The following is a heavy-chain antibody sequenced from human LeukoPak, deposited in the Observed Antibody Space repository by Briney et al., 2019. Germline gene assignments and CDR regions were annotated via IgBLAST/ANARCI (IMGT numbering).Heavy chain of an antibody. CDR1: GFTFSSYD. D-gene: IGHD2-15*01. CDR2: ISRSSTYI. V-gene: IGHV3-21*01. Sequence: PGGSLRLSCAASGFTFSSYDMNWVRQAPGKGLEWVSSISRSSTYIFYADSVKGRFTISRDNAKNSLYLQMNSLRAEDTAVYPCVREGGHDYWGQGTLVTVSS. J-gene: IGHJ4*02. CDR3: VREGGHDY.